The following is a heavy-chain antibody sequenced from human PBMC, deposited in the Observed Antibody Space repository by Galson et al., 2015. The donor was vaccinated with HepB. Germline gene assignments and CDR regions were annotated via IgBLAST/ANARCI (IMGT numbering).Heavy chain of an antibody. CDR2: IYHSGSA. CDR1: GYSISSGYY. Sequence: TLSLTCTVSGYSISSGYYWGWIRQPPGRGLEFIGTIYHSGSAYYTPSLKSRVTISVDTSENQFSLRLTSVTAADTAVYYCARVRRWFDPWGQGTLVTVSS. J-gene: IGHJ5*02. V-gene: IGHV4-38-2*02. CDR3: ARVRRWFDP.